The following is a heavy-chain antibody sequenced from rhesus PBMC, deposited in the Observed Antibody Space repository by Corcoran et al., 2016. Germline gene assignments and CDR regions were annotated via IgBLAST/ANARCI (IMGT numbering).Heavy chain of an antibody. CDR3: VKAGVAADPWYYFDY. CDR1: GFTFSTYG. Sequence: EVKLVESGGGVAEPGGALRRSGADSGFTFSTYGMHWVRQAPGEVLEWVSGISSVGRTYCADAVRGRFTVSRDDAENTLSLQMNSLKSEDTAIYYCVKAGVAADPWYYFDYWAQGLLVTVSS. CDR2: ISSVGRT. J-gene: IGHJ4*01. D-gene: IGHD6-19*01. V-gene: IGHV3-103*01.